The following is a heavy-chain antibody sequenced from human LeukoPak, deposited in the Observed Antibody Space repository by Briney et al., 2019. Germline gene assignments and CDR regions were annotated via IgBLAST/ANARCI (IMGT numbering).Heavy chain of an antibody. Sequence: GGSLRLSCEASGFTFSYNHMHWVRQAPGKGLEWVSYISSTSSYRYYANSVKGRFIISRDNAQNSVFLQMDNLRVEDTAVYFCAREGDYYNTRSHLDYWGPGTLVTVSS. J-gene: IGHJ4*02. V-gene: IGHV3-21*01. CDR1: GFTFSYNH. CDR2: ISSTSSYR. D-gene: IGHD3-22*01. CDR3: AREGDYYNTRSHLDY.